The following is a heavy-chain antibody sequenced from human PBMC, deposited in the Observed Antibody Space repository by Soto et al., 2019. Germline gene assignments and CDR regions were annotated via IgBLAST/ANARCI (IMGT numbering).Heavy chain of an antibody. J-gene: IGHJ6*03. CDR3: AKALGAIAARPPYYYYMDV. D-gene: IGHD6-6*01. CDR1: GFTFSSYA. CDR2: ISGSGGST. Sequence: PGGSLRLSCAASGFTFSSYAMSWVRQAPGKGLGWVPAISGSGGSTYYADSVKGRFTISRDNSKNTLYLQMNSLRAEDTAVYYCAKALGAIAARPPYYYYMDVWGKGTTVTVSS. V-gene: IGHV3-23*01.